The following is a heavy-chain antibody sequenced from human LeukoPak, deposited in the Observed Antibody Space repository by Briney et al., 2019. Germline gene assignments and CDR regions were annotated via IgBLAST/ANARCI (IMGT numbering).Heavy chain of an antibody. Sequence: ASVKVSCKVSGYTLTELSMHWVRQAPGKGLEWMGGFDPEDGETIYAQKFQGRVTMTEDTSTDTAYMELSSLRSEDTAVYYCARDLSGSNYYASGSYADWGQGTLVTVSS. CDR3: ARDLSGSNYYASGSYAD. CDR1: GYTLTELS. V-gene: IGHV1-24*01. CDR2: FDPEDGET. J-gene: IGHJ4*02. D-gene: IGHD3-10*01.